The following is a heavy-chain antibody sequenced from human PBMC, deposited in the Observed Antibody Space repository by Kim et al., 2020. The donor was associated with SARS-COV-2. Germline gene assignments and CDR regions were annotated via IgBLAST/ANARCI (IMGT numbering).Heavy chain of an antibody. CDR1: GFTFSSYG. D-gene: IGHD3-22*01. V-gene: IGHV3-33*01. J-gene: IGHJ4*01. CDR3: ATNGGYYDSSGYGTDY. CDR2: IWYDGSNK. Sequence: GGSLRLSCAASGFTFSSYGMHWVRQAPGKGLEWVAVIWYDGSNKYYADSVKGRFTISRDNSKNTLYLQMNSLRAEDTAVYYCATNGGYYDSSGYGTDYWG.